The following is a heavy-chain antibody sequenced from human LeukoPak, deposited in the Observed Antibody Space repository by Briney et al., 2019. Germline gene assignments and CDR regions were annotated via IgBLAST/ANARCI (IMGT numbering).Heavy chain of an antibody. CDR1: GFIFSNYA. V-gene: IGHV3-23*01. Sequence: GGSLRLSCAASGFIFSNYAMSWVRQAPGKGLEWISGVTGSGASTYYAVSVKGRFTVSRDNSENTLYLQMSSLSAEDTAVYYCAKDFSYASSSHFDYWGQGTRVSVSS. CDR3: AKDFSYASSSHFDY. D-gene: IGHD6-6*01. CDR2: VTGSGAST. J-gene: IGHJ4*02.